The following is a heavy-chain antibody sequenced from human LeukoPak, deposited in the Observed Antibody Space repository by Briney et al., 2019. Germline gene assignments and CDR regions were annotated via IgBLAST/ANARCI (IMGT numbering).Heavy chain of an antibody. CDR2: IYSGGST. Sequence: GGSLRLSCAASGVTVSSNYMSWVRQAPGKGLEWVSVIYSGGSTYYADSVKGRFTISRDNSKNTLYLQMNSLRAEDTAVYYCAKEPSSGYDYWGQGTLVTVSS. J-gene: IGHJ4*02. D-gene: IGHD3-22*01. CDR3: AKEPSSGYDY. CDR1: GVTVSSNY. V-gene: IGHV3-53*05.